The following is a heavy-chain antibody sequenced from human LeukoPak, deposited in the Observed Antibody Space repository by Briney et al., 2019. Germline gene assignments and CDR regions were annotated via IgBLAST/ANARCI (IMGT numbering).Heavy chain of an antibody. D-gene: IGHD3-9*01. Sequence: TGGSLRLSCAASGVTLSTYAMSWARQAPGKGLEWVSAISGSGGSTYYADSVKGRFTISRDNSKNTLYLQMNSLRAEDTAVYYCAKAYYDILTGYYASWGQGTTVTVSS. CDR2: ISGSGGST. CDR1: GVTLSTYA. V-gene: IGHV3-23*01. CDR3: AKAYYDILTGYYAS. J-gene: IGHJ6*02.